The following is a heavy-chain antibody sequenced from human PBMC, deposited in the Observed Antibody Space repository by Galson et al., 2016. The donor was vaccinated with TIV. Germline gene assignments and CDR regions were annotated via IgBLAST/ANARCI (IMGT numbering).Heavy chain of an antibody. CDR1: GGTFSSYV. Sequence: KASGGTFSSYVINWVRQAPGQGLEWMGGIIPLFRTANYAQKFQGRVTITADESTSTAHMELNSLRAEDTAVYYCARDRYYDARGYYYYYYGMDVWGQGTTVTVSS. D-gene: IGHD3-22*01. CDR3: ARDRYYDARGYYYYYYGMDV. CDR2: IIPLFRTA. J-gene: IGHJ6*02. V-gene: IGHV1-69*01.